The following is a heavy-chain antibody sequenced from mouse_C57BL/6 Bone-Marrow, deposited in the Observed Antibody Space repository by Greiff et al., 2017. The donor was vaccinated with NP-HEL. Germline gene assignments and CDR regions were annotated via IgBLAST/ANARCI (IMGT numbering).Heavy chain of an antibody. D-gene: IGHD2-5*01. J-gene: IGHJ3*01. CDR3: AIYSNYLWFAY. CDR1: GYTFTSYW. CDR2: IHPSDSDT. Sequence: QVQLKQPGAELVKPGASVKVSCKASGYTFTSYWMHWVKQRPGQGLEWIGRIHPSDSDTNYNQKFKGKATLTVDKSSSTAYMQLSSLTSEDSAVYYCAIYSNYLWFAYWGQGTLVTVSA. V-gene: IGHV1-74*01.